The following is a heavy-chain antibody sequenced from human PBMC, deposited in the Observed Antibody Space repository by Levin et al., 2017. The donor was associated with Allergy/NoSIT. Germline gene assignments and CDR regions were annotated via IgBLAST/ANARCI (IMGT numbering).Heavy chain of an antibody. CDR3: ARDPYYYDNIGPDHFDY. Sequence: QAGGSLRLSCAASGFTFSRYGMNWVRQAPGKGLVWVAVISYDGRKEDYADSVKGRFTISRDNSQNTLYLQMNSLRTEDTAVYYCARDPYYYDNIGPDHFDYWGQGTLVTVSS. V-gene: IGHV3-30*04. CDR1: GFTFSRYG. D-gene: IGHD3-22*01. J-gene: IGHJ4*02. CDR2: ISYDGRKE.